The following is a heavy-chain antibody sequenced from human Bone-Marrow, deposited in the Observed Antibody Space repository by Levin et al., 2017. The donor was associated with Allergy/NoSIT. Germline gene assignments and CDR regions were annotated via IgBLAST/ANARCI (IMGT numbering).Heavy chain of an antibody. Sequence: SETLSLSCTVSGGSINNYYWSWIRQPPGKGLEWIGYIHFSGSTKYNPSLTSRVTISVDTSKNQFSLRLNSVTAADTAVYYCARVLSSGMSDFWGLGTLVTVSS. V-gene: IGHV4-59*01. CDR3: ARVLSSGMSDF. CDR2: IHFSGST. CDR1: GGSINNYY. D-gene: IGHD3-10*01. J-gene: IGHJ4*02.